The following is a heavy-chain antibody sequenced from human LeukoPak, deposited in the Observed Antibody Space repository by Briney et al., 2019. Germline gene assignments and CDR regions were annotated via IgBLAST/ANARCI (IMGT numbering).Heavy chain of an antibody. V-gene: IGHV1-24*01. CDR3: ATDEYQLLPPAMVRGVITAFDI. J-gene: IGHJ3*02. CDR2: FDPEDGET. CDR1: GYTLTELS. Sequence: ASVKVSCKVSGYTLTELSMHWVRQAPGKGLEWMGGFDPEDGETIYAQKFQGRVTMTEDTSTDTAYMELSSLRSEDTAVYYCATDEYQLLPPAMVRGVITAFDIWGQGTMVTVSS. D-gene: IGHD3-10*01.